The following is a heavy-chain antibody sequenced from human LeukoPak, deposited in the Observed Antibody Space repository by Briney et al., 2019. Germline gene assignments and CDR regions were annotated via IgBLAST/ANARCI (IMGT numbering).Heavy chain of an antibody. J-gene: IGHJ4*02. CDR2: ISGSGGST. CDR3: AKDSRVGGYYFDY. D-gene: IGHD3-10*01. Sequence: PGASLRLSCAASGFTFSSYAMSWVRQAPGQGLEWVSAISGSGGSTYYADSVTGRFTISRDNSKNTLYLQMNSLRAEDTAVYYCAKDSRVGGYYFDYWGQGTLVTVSS. V-gene: IGHV3-23*01. CDR1: GFTFSSYA.